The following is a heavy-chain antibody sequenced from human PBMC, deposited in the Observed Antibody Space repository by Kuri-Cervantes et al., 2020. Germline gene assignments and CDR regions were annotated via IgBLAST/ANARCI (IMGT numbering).Heavy chain of an antibody. CDR3: ARAKTYYDILSSYDY. Sequence: GESLKISCAASGFTVSSNYMSWVRQAPGKGLEWVSVIYSGGSTYYADSVKGRFTISRDNAKNSLYLQMNSLRAEDTAFYYCARAKTYYDILSSYDYWGQGTLVTVSS. CDR1: GFTVSSNY. CDR2: IYSGGST. J-gene: IGHJ4*02. D-gene: IGHD3-9*01. V-gene: IGHV3-53*01.